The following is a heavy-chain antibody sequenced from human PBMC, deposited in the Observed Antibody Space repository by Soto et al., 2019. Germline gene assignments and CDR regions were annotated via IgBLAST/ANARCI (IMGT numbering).Heavy chain of an antibody. J-gene: IGHJ4*02. Sequence: GESLKISCKGSGYSFTSYWIGWGRQMPGKGLEWMGIIYPGDSDTRYSPSFQGQVTISADKSISTAYLQWSSLKASDTAMYYCVTGIAAAGTFYSCDYWGQGTLVTVSS. CDR1: GYSFTSYW. V-gene: IGHV5-51*01. CDR2: IYPGDSDT. CDR3: VTGIAAAGTFYSCDY. D-gene: IGHD6-13*01.